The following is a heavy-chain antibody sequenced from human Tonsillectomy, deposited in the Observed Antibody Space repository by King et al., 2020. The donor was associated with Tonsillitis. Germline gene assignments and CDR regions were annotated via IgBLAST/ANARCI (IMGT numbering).Heavy chain of an antibody. CDR3: ARDLTQLRLSTYYYYGMDV. V-gene: IGHV6-1*01. CDR2: TYYRSTWYN. D-gene: IGHD1-1*01. CDR1: GDSVSSNSAA. Sequence: VQLQQSGPGLVKPSQTLSLTCAISGDSVSSNSAAWNWIRQSPSRGLEWLGRTYYRSTWYNDYAVSVKSRITINPDTSKNQFSLQLNSVTPEDTAVYYCARDLTQLRLSTYYYYGMDVGGQGTTVTGSS. J-gene: IGHJ6*02.